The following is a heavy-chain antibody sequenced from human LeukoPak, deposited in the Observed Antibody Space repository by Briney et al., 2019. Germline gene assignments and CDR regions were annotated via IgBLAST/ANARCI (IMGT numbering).Heavy chain of an antibody. CDR1: GFTFSSYA. CDR2: ISGSGGST. J-gene: IGHJ5*02. V-gene: IGHV3-23*01. CDR3: ARDSSRGGYNWFDP. D-gene: IGHD6-19*01. Sequence: GGSLRLSCAASGFTFSSYAMSWVRQAPGKGLEWVSAISGSGGSTYYADSVKGRFTISRDNSKNTLYLQMNSLRAEDTAVYYCARDSSRGGYNWFDPWGQGTLVTVSS.